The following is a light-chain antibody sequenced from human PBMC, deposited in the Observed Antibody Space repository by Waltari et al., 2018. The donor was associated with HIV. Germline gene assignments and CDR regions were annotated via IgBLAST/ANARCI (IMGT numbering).Light chain of an antibody. Sequence: QSALTQPASVSGSPGQSLTISCIGTNSDVAAYNLFSWYQQRPGKAPKLIIYEVNKRTSGVSDRFSASKSGNTASLTLSGLQAEDEANYYRCSFTGRKSLIFGGGTKLTVL. V-gene: IGLV2-23*02. CDR3: CSFTGRKSLI. CDR2: EVN. J-gene: IGLJ2*01. CDR1: NSDVAAYNL.